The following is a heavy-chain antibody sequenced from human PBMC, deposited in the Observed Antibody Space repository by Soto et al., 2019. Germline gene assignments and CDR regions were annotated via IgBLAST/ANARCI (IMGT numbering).Heavy chain of an antibody. CDR3: ARGIDDFWSDQNWFDP. CDR1: GGSISSGGYY. J-gene: IGHJ5*02. V-gene: IGHV4-31*03. CDR2: IYYSGST. Sequence: QVQLQESGPGLVKPSQTLSLTCTVSGGSISSGGYYWSWIRQHPGKGLEWIGYIYYSGSTYYNPSLKSRITISVDTSKIQCSLKLSSVTAADTAVYYCARGIDDFWSDQNWFDPWGQGTLVTVSS. D-gene: IGHD3-3*01.